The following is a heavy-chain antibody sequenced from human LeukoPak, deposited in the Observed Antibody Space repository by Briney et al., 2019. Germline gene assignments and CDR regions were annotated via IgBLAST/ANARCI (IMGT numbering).Heavy chain of an antibody. CDR1: GFSFTTHA. Sequence: PGGSLRLSCVASGFSFTTHAMGWVRQAPGKGLEWVSHISGSGGSTKYSGSVKGRFTISRDNSKNTLYLQINSLRADDTAVYYCARVEGITGTTGDYWGQGTLVTVSS. V-gene: IGHV3-23*01. CDR2: ISGSGGST. CDR3: ARVEGITGTTGDY. D-gene: IGHD1-20*01. J-gene: IGHJ4*02.